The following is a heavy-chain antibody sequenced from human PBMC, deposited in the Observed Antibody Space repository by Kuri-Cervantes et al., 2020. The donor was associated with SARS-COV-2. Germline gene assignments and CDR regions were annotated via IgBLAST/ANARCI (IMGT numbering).Heavy chain of an antibody. CDR2: IYYSGST. D-gene: IGHD3-16*01. CDR3: ARDLGLTY. CDR1: GGSISSYY. V-gene: IGHV4-59*01. Sequence: GSLRLSCTVSGGSISSYYWSWIRQPPGKGLEWIGYIYYSGSTNYNPSLKSRVTISVDTAKRHFSLKLSSVSAADTAVYYCARDLGLTYWGQGTLVTVSS. J-gene: IGHJ4*02.